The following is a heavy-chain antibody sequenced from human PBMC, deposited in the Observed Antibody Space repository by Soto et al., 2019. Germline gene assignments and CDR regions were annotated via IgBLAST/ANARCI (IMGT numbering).Heavy chain of an antibody. CDR1: GFTFSSYA. CDR3: TRDSIYYYYYMDV. V-gene: IGHV3-23*01. J-gene: IGHJ6*03. CDR2: ISGSGGST. Sequence: GGSLRLSCAASGFTFSSYAMSWVRQAPGKGLEWVSAISGSGGSTYYADTVKGRFTNSRDDSKSIAYLQMNSLKTVDTAVYYCTRDSIYYYYYMDVWGKGTTVTVSS.